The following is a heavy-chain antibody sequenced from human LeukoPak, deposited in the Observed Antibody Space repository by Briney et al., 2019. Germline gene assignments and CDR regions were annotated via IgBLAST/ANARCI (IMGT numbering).Heavy chain of an antibody. D-gene: IGHD5-18*01. CDR2: IRSKAYRGTT. J-gene: IGHJ6*02. Sequence: GGSLRLSCTTSGFTFSDHAMSWVRQAPGERLEWVGFIRSKAYRGTTEYAASVKGRFTISRDDSTSIAYLQMNSLKTDDTAVYYCARGPIQLWIHNAMDFWGQGTTVTVSS. V-gene: IGHV3-49*04. CDR1: GFTFSDHA. CDR3: ARGPIQLWIHNAMDF.